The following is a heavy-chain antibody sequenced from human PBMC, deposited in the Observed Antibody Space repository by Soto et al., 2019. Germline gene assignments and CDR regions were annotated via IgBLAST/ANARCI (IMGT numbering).Heavy chain of an antibody. Sequence: EVQLLESGGGLVQPGGSLRLSCAASGFTFSSYAMSWVRQAPGKGLEWVSAISGSGGSTYYADSVKGRFTISRDNSKNTLYLQMNSLRAEDTAVYYCAKTAPNYYDSSGYYPRLDYWGQGTLVTVSS. CDR3: AKTAPNYYDSSGYYPRLDY. V-gene: IGHV3-23*01. D-gene: IGHD3-22*01. CDR2: ISGSGGST. CDR1: GFTFSSYA. J-gene: IGHJ4*02.